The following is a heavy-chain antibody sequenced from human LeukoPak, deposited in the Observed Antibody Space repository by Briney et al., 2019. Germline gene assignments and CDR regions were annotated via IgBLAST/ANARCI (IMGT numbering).Heavy chain of an antibody. CDR1: GGSISSYY. J-gene: IGHJ5*02. CDR2: IYYSGST. D-gene: IGHD3-10*01. CDR3: ARGLMVRGPTDH. Sequence: SETLSLTCTVSGGSISSYYWSWIRQPPGKGLEWIGYIYYSGSTNYNPSLKSRVTISVDTSKNQFSLKLSPVTAADTAVYYCARGLMVRGPTDHWGQGTLVTVSS. V-gene: IGHV4-59*08.